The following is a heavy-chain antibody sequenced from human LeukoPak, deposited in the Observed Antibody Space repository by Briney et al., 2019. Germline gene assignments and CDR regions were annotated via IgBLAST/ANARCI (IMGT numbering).Heavy chain of an antibody. J-gene: IGHJ6*02. V-gene: IGHV3-30*03. CDR1: GFTFSSYG. Sequence: GGSLRLSCAASGFTFSSYGMHWVRQGPGKRLECVAVTSYDGISKYYADSAKGRFTISRDNSKNTLYLQINSLRAEDTGVFYCARLEAAASFAYNLHGMDVWGQGTTVTVSS. D-gene: IGHD6-25*01. CDR3: ARLEAAASFAYNLHGMDV. CDR2: TSYDGISK.